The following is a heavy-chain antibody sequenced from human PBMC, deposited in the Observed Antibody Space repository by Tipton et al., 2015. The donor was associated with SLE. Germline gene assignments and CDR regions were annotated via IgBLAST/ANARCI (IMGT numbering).Heavy chain of an antibody. D-gene: IGHD2-21*02. J-gene: IGHJ4*02. CDR2: IYHSGST. V-gene: IGHV4-38-2*01. CDR1: GYSISSGYY. Sequence: TLSLTCAVSGYSISSGYYWGWIRQPPGKGLEWIGSIYHSGSTYYNPSLKSRVTISVDTSKNQFSLKLSSVTAADTAVYYCARGLFVVVTAIGYFDYWGQGTLVTVSS. CDR3: ARGLFVVVTAIGYFDY.